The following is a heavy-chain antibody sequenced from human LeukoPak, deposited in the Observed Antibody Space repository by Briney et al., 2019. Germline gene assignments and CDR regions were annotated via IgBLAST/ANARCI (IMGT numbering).Heavy chain of an antibody. CDR1: GYTFTDYY. CDR2: VDPENGEI. CDR3: ARGVETWKDLYYFDY. V-gene: IGHV1-69-2*01. D-gene: IGHD5-24*01. J-gene: IGHJ4*02. Sequence: ATVKISCKASGYTFTDYYIHWVQQAPGKGLEWMGRVDPENGEIKYAEKFKGRIIITADKSTDTADMELSSLRSEDTAVYYCARGVETWKDLYYFDYRGQGTLVTVSS.